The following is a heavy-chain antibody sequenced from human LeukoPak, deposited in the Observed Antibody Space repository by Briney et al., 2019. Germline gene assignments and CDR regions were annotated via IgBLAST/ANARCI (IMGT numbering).Heavy chain of an antibody. CDR3: ARGQDVVVVAATDGDDAFDI. CDR1: GFTFSSYW. V-gene: IGHV3-7*01. CDR2: IKQDGSEK. Sequence: GGALRLSCAASGFTFSSYWMSWVRQAPGKGLEWVANIKQDGSEKYYVDSVKGRFTISRDNAKNSLYLQMNSRRAEDTAVYYCARGQDVVVVAATDGDDAFDIWGQGTMVTVSS. J-gene: IGHJ3*02. D-gene: IGHD2-15*01.